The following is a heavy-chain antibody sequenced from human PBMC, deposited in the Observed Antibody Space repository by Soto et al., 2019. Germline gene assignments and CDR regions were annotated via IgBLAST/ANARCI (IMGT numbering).Heavy chain of an antibody. V-gene: IGHV1-2*02. CDR2: INPNSGGT. CDR3: AREEKVLRYFDWLFHFDY. CDR1: GYTFSDYY. Sequence: ASVKVSCKASGYTFSDYYMHWVRQAPGQGLEWMGWINPNSGGTNYAQKFQGRVTMTRDTSISTAYMELSRLRSDDTAVYYCAREEKVLRYFDWLFHFDYWGQGTLVTVSS. D-gene: IGHD3-9*01. J-gene: IGHJ4*02.